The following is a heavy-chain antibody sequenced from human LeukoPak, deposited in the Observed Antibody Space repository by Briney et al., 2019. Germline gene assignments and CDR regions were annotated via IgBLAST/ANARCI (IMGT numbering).Heavy chain of an antibody. Sequence: GGSLRLSCAASGFTFSSYAMHWVRQAPGKGLEWVAVISFDGSNKYYADSVKGRFTISRGNSKNTLYLQMNSLRAEDTAVYYCARSRGYCSGGSCYGVGYYYGMDVWGQGTTVTVSS. J-gene: IGHJ6*02. D-gene: IGHD2-15*01. CDR3: ARSRGYCSGGSCYGVGYYYGMDV. CDR2: ISFDGSNK. V-gene: IGHV3-30-3*01. CDR1: GFTFSSYA.